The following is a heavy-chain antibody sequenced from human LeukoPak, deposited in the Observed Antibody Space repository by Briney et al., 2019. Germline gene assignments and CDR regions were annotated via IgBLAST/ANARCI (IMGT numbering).Heavy chain of an antibody. D-gene: IGHD2-2*01. CDR3: AAGDCSSTSCRYSYYYYMDV. CDR2: IIPIFGTA. V-gene: IGHV1-69*13. J-gene: IGHJ6*03. CDR1: GGTFSSYA. Sequence: SVKVSCKASGGTFSSYAISWVRQAPGQGLEWMGGIIPIFGTANYAQKFQGRVTITADESTSTAHMELSSLRSEDTAVYYCAAGDCSSTSCRYSYYYYMDVWGKGTTVTVSS.